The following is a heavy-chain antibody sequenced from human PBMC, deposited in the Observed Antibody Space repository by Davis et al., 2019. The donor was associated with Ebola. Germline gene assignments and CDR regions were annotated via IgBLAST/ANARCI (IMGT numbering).Heavy chain of an antibody. D-gene: IGHD6-13*01. V-gene: IGHV1-18*01. Sequence: AASVKVSCKASGYTFTSYDINWVRQAPGLGLEWMGRISAYDGSTNYAQKLQGRVTVTTDTSATTAYMEVRGLTSDDTAVYFCARSQSTSWYGLFDYWGQGTLVTVSS. J-gene: IGHJ4*02. CDR3: ARSQSTSWYGLFDY. CDR2: ISAYDGST. CDR1: GYTFTSYD.